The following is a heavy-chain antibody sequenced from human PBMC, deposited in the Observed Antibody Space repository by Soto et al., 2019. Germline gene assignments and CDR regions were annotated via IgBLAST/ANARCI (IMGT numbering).Heavy chain of an antibody. V-gene: IGHV2-5*02. CDR1: GFSLTTTSMG. CDR2: IYWDDDQ. D-gene: IGHD4-17*01. J-gene: IGHJ4*02. CDR3: AHAGDYDLLSFDH. Sequence: QITLKESGPPLVRPAQTLTLTCAFSGFSLTTTSMGVAWIRQPPGKALELLALIYWDDDQRYSPSLKDRLTISNDTSTSRVVLTISNMNPEDTGTYFCAHAGDYDLLSFDHWGPGTLVTVSS.